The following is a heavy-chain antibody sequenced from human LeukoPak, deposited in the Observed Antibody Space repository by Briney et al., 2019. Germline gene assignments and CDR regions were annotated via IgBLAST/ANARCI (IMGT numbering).Heavy chain of an antibody. J-gene: IGHJ4*02. CDR3: ANEMWWPAGWY. D-gene: IGHD2-21*01. Sequence: QTGGSLTLSCAASGFTFSRYAMSWVRQAPGKGLERVSTITVSGGSTYYADSVKGRFTISRDNSKNTLYLQMNSLRTEDTAVYYCANEMWWPAGWYWGQGTLVTVSS. CDR1: GFTFSRYA. V-gene: IGHV3-23*01. CDR2: ITVSGGST.